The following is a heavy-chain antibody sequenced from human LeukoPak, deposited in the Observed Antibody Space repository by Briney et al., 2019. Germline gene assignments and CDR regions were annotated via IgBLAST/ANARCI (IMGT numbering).Heavy chain of an antibody. D-gene: IGHD2-2*03. CDR3: AKDQVDIVVVPAANYYYYMDV. CDR1: GFTFSSYG. V-gene: IGHV3-30*18. CDR2: ISYDGSNK. J-gene: IGHJ6*03. Sequence: PGGSLRLSCAASGFTFSSYGMHWVRQAPGKGLEWVAVISYDGSNKYYADSVKGRFTISRDNSKNTLYLQMNSLRAEDTAVYYCAKDQVDIVVVPAANYYYYMDVWGKGTTVTVSS.